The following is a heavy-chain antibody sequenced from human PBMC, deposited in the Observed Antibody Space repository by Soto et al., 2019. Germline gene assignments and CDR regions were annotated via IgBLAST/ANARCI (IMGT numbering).Heavy chain of an antibody. J-gene: IGHJ6*02. V-gene: IGHV3-13*05. D-gene: IGHD2-21*01. CDR3: ARAYSGRLARPADYFYAMEV. Sequence: GGSLRLSCAASAFTLSAYDMHWVRQPNGKGLEWVSALGAADDPYYLGSVKGRFTISRENAKNSLYLQMNNLRAGDTAVYYCARAYSGRLARPADYFYAMEVWGQGTTVTVSS. CDR2: LGAADDP. CDR1: AFTLSAYD.